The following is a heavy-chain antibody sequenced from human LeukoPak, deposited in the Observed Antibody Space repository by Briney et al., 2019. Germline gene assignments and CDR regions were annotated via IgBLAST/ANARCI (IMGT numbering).Heavy chain of an antibody. CDR1: GFTFSNAW. J-gene: IGHJ4*02. CDR2: IKSKTGGGTT. D-gene: IGHD3-3*01. V-gene: IGHV3-15*01. Sequence: GGSLRLSCAASGFTFSNAWMSWVRQAPGKGLEWVGRIKSKTGGGTTDYAAPVKGRFTISRDDSKNTLYLQMNSLKTEDTAVYYCTTENYYDFWSGYYRWVGYWGQGTLVTVSS. CDR3: TTENYYDFWSGYYRWVGY.